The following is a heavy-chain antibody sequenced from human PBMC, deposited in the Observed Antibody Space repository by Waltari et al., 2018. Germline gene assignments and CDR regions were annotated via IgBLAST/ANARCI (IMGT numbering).Heavy chain of an antibody. CDR2: IIPTHHKV. D-gene: IGHD2-15*01. Sequence: VRLVQSGAEVKNPGSPGRVPGKASGGTFSSFSISRGGQAPGEGVEWMGGIIPTHHKVNYEQKFQGRVTITADGSTTTADMGLRSLRSDDTAVYFCARSLSTVAVAVAAPRHHWGQGTLVTVSS. CDR1: GGTFSSFS. V-gene: IGHV1-69*16. J-gene: IGHJ5*02. CDR3: ARSLSTVAVAVAAPRHH.